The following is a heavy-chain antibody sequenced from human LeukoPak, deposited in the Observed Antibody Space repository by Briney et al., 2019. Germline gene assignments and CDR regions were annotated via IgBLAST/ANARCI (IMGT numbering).Heavy chain of an antibody. CDR2: ISGSGGST. D-gene: IGHD3-3*01. J-gene: IGHJ5*02. V-gene: IGHV3-23*01. Sequence: PGGSLRLSCAASGFTFSSYAMSWVRQAPGKGLEWVSAISGSGGSTYYADSVKGRFTISRDNSKNTLYLQMNSLRAEDTAVYYCAKDGTPAIFGVVIPTTYNWFDPWGQGTLVTVSS. CDR3: AKDGTPAIFGVVIPTTYNWFDP. CDR1: GFTFSSYA.